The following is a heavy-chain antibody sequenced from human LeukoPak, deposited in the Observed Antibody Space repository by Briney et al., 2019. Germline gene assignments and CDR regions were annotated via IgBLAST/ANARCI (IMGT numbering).Heavy chain of an antibody. CDR1: GFTFSSYA. Sequence: AGGSLRLSCAASGFTFSSYAMSWVRQAPGKGLEWVSAISGSGGSTYYADSVKDRFTISRDNSKDSLYLQMNSRRAEDTAVYYCAKGIIAAAGTLLFDYWGQGALVTVSS. D-gene: IGHD6-13*01. CDR3: AKGIIAAAGTLLFDY. V-gene: IGHV3-23*01. J-gene: IGHJ4*02. CDR2: ISGSGGST.